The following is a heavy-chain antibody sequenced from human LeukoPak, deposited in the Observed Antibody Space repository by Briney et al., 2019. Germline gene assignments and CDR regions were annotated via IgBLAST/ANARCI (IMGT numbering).Heavy chain of an antibody. J-gene: IGHJ6*03. CDR3: ARGGRPLGYFYMDV. V-gene: IGHV1-69*05. CDR1: ADSFNNYA. CDR2: SIPLFGTV. Sequence: SVEVSCKASADSFNNYAFNWVRQAPGQGPEWMGGSIPLFGTVKAAQKFQGRFTITTDESTSTAYMELSSLTSEDTAVYYCARGGRPLGYFYMDVWGKGTTVTVSS.